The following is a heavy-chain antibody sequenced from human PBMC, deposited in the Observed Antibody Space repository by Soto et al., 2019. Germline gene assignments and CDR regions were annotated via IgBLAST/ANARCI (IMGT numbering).Heavy chain of an antibody. CDR2: TYYRSKWYN. CDR1: GDSVSSNSAA. D-gene: IGHD6-19*01. CDR3: ARDIAVAGSRGDYYYYGXDV. J-gene: IGHJ6*02. V-gene: IGHV6-1*01. Sequence: SQTLSLTCAISGDSVSSNSAAWNWIRQSPSRGLEWLGRTYYRSKWYNDYAVSVKSRITINPDTSKNQFSLQLNSVTPEDTAVYYCARDIAVAGSRGDYYYYGXDVWGQRTTVTVSS.